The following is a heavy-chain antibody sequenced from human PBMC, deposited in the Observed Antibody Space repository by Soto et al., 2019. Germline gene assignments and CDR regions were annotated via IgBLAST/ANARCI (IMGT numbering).Heavy chain of an antibody. Sequence: VGSLRLSCVGSGFSFRDHSMNWVRQPPGKGLQWISYISSSSENIYYADSVKGRFTVSRDNAKNTLFLQMNSLRDDDSAIYYCARLPKGSVVTGWGQGSLVTVSS. V-gene: IGHV3-48*02. J-gene: IGHJ4*01. D-gene: IGHD2-21*02. CDR2: ISSSSENI. CDR3: ARLPKGSVVTG. CDR1: GFSFRDHS.